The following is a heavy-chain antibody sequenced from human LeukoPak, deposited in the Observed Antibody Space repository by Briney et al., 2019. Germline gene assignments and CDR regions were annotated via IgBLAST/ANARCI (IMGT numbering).Heavy chain of an antibody. CDR2: INPNSGGT. D-gene: IGHD6-19*01. Sequence: ASVKVSCKASGYTFTDYYMHWVRQAPGQGLEWMGWINPNSGGTNYAQKFQGRVTMTRDTSISTAYMELSRLRSDDTAVYYCARGYSSGKAATNGDWFDPWGQGTLVTVSS. CDR3: ARGYSSGKAATNGDWFDP. J-gene: IGHJ5*02. CDR1: GYTFTDYY. V-gene: IGHV1-2*02.